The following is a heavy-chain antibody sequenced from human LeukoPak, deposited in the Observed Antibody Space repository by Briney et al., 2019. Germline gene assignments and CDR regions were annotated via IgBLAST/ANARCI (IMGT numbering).Heavy chain of an antibody. V-gene: IGHV3-23*01. Sequence: PGGSLRLSCAASGFTFSSSAMSWVRQAPGKGLEWVSAISGSGGSTYYADSVKGRFTISRDNSKNTLYLQMNSLRAEDTAGYYCACSGSYYNPYFDYWGQGTLVTVSS. J-gene: IGHJ4*02. CDR3: ACSGSYYNPYFDY. D-gene: IGHD3-10*01. CDR2: ISGSGGST. CDR1: GFTFSSSA.